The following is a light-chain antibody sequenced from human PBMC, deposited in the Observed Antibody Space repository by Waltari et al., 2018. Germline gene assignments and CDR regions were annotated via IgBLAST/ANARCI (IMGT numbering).Light chain of an antibody. Sequence: DIVMTQSPDSLAVSLGGSATINGKSSQSVLYSSNNKNYLAWYQQKPGQPPKLLIYWASTRESGVPDRFSGSGSGTDFTLTISSLQAEDVAVYYCQQYYSTPLTFGGGTKVEIK. CDR1: QSVLYSSNNKNY. CDR2: WAS. CDR3: QQYYSTPLT. J-gene: IGKJ4*01. V-gene: IGKV4-1*01.